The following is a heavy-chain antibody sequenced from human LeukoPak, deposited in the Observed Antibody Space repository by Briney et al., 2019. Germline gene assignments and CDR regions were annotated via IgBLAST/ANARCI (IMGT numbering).Heavy chain of an antibody. CDR3: ARSGAYDFWSGYLTFDAFDI. J-gene: IGHJ3*02. CDR2: IYTSGST. V-gene: IGHV4-4*07. Sequence: SETLSLTCTVSRGSISSYYWSWIRQPAGKGLEWIGRIYTSGSTNYNPSLKSRVTISVDTSKNQFSLKLSSVTAADTAVYYCARSGAYDFWSGYLTFDAFDIWGQGTMVTVSS. D-gene: IGHD3-3*01. CDR1: RGSISSYY.